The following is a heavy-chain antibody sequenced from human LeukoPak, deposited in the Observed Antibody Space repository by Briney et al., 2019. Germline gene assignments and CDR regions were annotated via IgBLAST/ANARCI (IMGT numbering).Heavy chain of an antibody. D-gene: IGHD3-3*01. Sequence: GASVKVSCKASGYTFTGYYMHWVRQAPGQGLEWMGWINPNSGGTNYAQKFQGRVTMTRDTSISTAYMELSRLRSDDTAVYYCARELGFLEWLLFDYWGQGTLVIVSS. CDR2: INPNSGGT. V-gene: IGHV1-2*02. CDR1: GYTFTGYY. J-gene: IGHJ4*02. CDR3: ARELGFLEWLLFDY.